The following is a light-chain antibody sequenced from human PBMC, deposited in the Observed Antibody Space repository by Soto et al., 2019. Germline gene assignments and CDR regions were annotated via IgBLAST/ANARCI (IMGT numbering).Light chain of an antibody. CDR2: KAS. Sequence: DIPMTQSPSTLSASVGDRVIITCRASQSISSWLAWYQQKPGKAPNLLIYKASTLKSGVPSRFSGSGSGTEFTLTISILQPDDFATYYCQQYDNDSWTFGQGTKVEIK. CDR3: QQYDNDSWT. J-gene: IGKJ1*01. CDR1: QSISSW. V-gene: IGKV1-5*03.